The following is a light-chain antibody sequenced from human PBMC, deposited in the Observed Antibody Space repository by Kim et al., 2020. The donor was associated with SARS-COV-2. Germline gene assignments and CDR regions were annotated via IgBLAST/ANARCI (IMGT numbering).Light chain of an antibody. CDR3: QAWDSSSVV. J-gene: IGLJ2*01. V-gene: IGLV3-1*01. CDR2: QDS. Sequence: VSPGQTASITCSGDKLGDKYACWYQQKPGQSPVPDIYQDSKRPSGIPERFSGSNSGNTATLTISGTQAMDEADYYCQAWDSSSVVFGGGTQLTVL. CDR1: KLGDKY.